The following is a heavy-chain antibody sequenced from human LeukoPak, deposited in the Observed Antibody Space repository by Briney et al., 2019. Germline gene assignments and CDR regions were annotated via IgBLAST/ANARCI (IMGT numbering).Heavy chain of an antibody. Sequence: GGSLRLSCVVSGFTFSNYGMNWVRQAPGKGLEWVSGIRDSGDSTRYADSVKGRFIISRDNPKNTLYLQMNSLRAEDTAVYYCAKPGYSHDMFRNVDYWGQGILVTVSS. CDR1: GFTFSNYG. CDR2: IRDSGDST. CDR3: AKPGYSHDMFRNVDY. D-gene: IGHD5-18*01. V-gene: IGHV3-23*01. J-gene: IGHJ4*02.